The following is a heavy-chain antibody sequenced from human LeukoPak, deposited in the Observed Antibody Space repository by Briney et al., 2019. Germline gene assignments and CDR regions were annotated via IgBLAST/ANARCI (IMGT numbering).Heavy chain of an antibody. CDR1: GFTFSSYG. V-gene: IGHV3-30*02. D-gene: IGHD3-10*01. CDR3: AKESKWFGESPSYMDV. CDR2: IRYDGSNK. J-gene: IGHJ6*03. Sequence: GGSLRLSCAASGFTFSSYGMHWVRQAPGKGLEWVAFIRYDGSNKYYADSVKGRFTISRDNSKNTLYLQMNSLRAEDTAVYYCAKESKWFGESPSYMDVWGKGTTVTISS.